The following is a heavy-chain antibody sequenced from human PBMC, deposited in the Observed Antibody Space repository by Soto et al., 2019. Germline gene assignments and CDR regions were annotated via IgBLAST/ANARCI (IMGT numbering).Heavy chain of an antibody. CDR2: TYYRAKWYN. CDR3: ARGGKATVFTGGKSEDNWFDP. CDR1: GDSVSSNSAA. V-gene: IGHV6-1*01. D-gene: IGHD4-17*01. J-gene: IGHJ5*02. Sequence: QSQTLSLTCAISGDSVSSNSAAWNWIRQSPSRGLEWLGRTYYRAKWYNDYAVSVKSRITINPDTSKNQFSLQLNSVTPEDTAVYYCARGGKATVFTGGKSEDNWFDPWGQGTLVTVSS.